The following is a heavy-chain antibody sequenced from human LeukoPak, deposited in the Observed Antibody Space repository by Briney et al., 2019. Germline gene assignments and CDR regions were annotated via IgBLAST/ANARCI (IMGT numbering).Heavy chain of an antibody. D-gene: IGHD5-18*01. CDR3: ARDRGYRAGYFDY. CDR2: IIPIFGTA. CDR1: GGTFSSYA. Sequence: SVKVPCKASGGTFSSYAISWVRQAPGQGLEWMGGIIPIFGTANYAQKFQGRVTITADKSTSTAYMELSSLRSEDTAVYYCARDRGYRAGYFDYWGQGTLVTVSS. J-gene: IGHJ4*02. V-gene: IGHV1-69*06.